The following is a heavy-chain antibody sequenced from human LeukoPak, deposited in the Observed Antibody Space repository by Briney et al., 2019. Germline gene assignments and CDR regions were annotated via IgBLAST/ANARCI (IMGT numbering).Heavy chain of an antibody. D-gene: IGHD5-12*01. J-gene: IGHJ4*02. V-gene: IGHV4-4*07. Sequence: SETLSLTCTVSGASITSFYYNWIRQPAGKGLEWIGRIHINGGTDYRPSLNSRVTMLVDTSKKQISLKLTSVTAADTAVYFCWRGGGYGDYWGQGILVTVSS. CDR3: WRGGGYGDY. CDR2: IHINGGT. CDR1: GASITSFY.